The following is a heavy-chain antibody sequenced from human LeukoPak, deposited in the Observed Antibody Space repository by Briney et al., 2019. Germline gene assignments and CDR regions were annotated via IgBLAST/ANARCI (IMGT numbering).Heavy chain of an antibody. J-gene: IGHJ5*02. Sequence: ASVKVSCKASGYTFTSYDINWVRQATGQGLEWMGWMNPNSGNTGYAQKFQGRVTMTRNTSISTAYMELSSLRSGDTAVYYCAKIIWFGESNWFDPWGQGTLVTVSS. CDR2: MNPNSGNT. CDR1: GYTFTSYD. V-gene: IGHV1-8*01. D-gene: IGHD3-10*01. CDR3: AKIIWFGESNWFDP.